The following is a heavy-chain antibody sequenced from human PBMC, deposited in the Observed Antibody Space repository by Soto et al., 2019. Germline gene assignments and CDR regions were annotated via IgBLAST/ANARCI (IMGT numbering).Heavy chain of an antibody. CDR2: IYYSGST. CDR1: GGSISSSSYY. J-gene: IGHJ6*01. D-gene: IGHD5-12*01. V-gene: IGHV4-39*01. Sequence: QLQLQESGPGLVKPSETLSLTCTVSGGSISSSSYYWGWIRQPPGKGLEWIGSIYYSGSTYYNPSLKSRVTISVDTSKNQFSLKLSSVTAADTAVYYCARLALDIVATMTTYYYYGMDVW. CDR3: ARLALDIVATMTTYYYYGMDV.